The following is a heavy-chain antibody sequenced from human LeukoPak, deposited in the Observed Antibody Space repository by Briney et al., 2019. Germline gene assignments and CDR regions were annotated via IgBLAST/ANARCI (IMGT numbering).Heavy chain of an antibody. CDR1: GFSFGSYG. CDR3: AKDLGGCTNGLCSYYFDH. CDR2: IWYNGNKK. Sequence: GTSLRLSCVRSGFSFGSYGMNWARQAPGKGLEWLAVIWYNGNKKYYSGSVQGRFTISRDTSKNTLFLQMNSLRAEDTAVYYCAKDLGGCTNGLCSYYFDHWGQGTLVTVSS. V-gene: IGHV3-33*03. D-gene: IGHD2-8*01. J-gene: IGHJ4*02.